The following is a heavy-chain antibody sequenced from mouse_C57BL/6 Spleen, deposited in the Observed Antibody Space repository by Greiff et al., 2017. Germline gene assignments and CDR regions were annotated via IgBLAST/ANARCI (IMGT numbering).Heavy chain of an antibody. V-gene: IGHV1-64*01. Sequence: VQLQQPGAELVKPGASVKLSCKASGYTFTSYWMHWVKQRPGQGLEWIGMIHPNSGSTNYNEKFKSKATLTVDTSSSTAYMQLSSLTSEDSAVXYCARDYYGSNYVWYFDVWGTGTTVTVSS. CDR3: ARDYYGSNYVWYFDV. CDR2: IHPNSGST. D-gene: IGHD1-1*01. CDR1: GYTFTSYW. J-gene: IGHJ1*03.